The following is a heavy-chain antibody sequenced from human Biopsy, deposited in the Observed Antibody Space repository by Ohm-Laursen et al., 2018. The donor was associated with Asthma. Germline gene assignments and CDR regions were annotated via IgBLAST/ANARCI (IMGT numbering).Heavy chain of an antibody. J-gene: IGHJ4*02. CDR1: GGTFNTYV. CDR2: INSVFGTT. CDR3: ARKAGSCISRTCYSLDF. Sequence: SVKVSCKSLGGTFNTYVIGWGRHAPGQGLEWMGGINSVFGTTTYPQKFPDRVTITADDSTSTVYMELSSLRSEDTAVYYCARKAGSCISRTCYSLDFWGQGTLVTVSS. V-gene: IGHV1-69*13. D-gene: IGHD2-2*01.